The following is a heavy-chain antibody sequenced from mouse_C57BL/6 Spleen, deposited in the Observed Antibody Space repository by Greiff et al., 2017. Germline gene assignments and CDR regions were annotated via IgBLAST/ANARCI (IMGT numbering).Heavy chain of an antibody. J-gene: IGHJ1*03. Sequence: PLQQSGPELVKPGASVKISCKASGYTFTDYYINWVKQRPGQGLEWIGWIYPGSGNTKSNEKFKGKATLTVNTASSTAYLQLSSLTSEASAVFVCASFGYWDFDGWGTGTTVTVSS. V-gene: IGHV1-84*01. CDR2: IYPGSGNT. CDR3: ASFGYWDFDG. CDR1: GYTFTDYY.